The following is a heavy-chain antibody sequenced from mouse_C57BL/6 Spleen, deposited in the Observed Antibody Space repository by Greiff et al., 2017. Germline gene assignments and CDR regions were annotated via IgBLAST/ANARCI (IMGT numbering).Heavy chain of an antibody. V-gene: IGHV7-3*01. CDR3: ARSPYGSSPFDY. CDR1: GFTFTDYY. J-gene: IGHJ2*01. D-gene: IGHD1-1*01. Sequence: DVKLVESGGGLVQPGGSLSLSCAASGFTFTDYYMSWVRQPPGKALEWLGFIRNKANGYTTEYSASVKGRFTISRDNSQSILYLQMNALRAEDSATYYCARSPYGSSPFDYWGQGTTLTVSS. CDR2: IRNKANGYTT.